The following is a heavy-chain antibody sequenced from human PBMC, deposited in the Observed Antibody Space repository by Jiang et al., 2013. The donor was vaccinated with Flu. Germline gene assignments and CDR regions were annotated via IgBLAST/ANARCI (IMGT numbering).Heavy chain of an antibody. CDR1: GFSLTTSGVG. D-gene: IGHD2-8*01. V-gene: IGHV2-5*02. CDR2: IYWDDDK. J-gene: IGHJ4*02. Sequence: LTVTCTFSGFSLTTSGVGVGWIRQPPGQALEWLAVIYWDDDKRYSPSLKNRLTITKDTSKNQVVLTMTNMDPVDTATYYCAHDSPLVSVSLFDYWGRGTLVTVSS. CDR3: AHDSPLVSVSLFDY.